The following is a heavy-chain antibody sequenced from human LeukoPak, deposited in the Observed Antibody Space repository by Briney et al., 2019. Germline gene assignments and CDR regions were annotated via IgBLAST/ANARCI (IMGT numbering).Heavy chain of an antibody. V-gene: IGHV3-33*01. J-gene: IGHJ4*02. D-gene: IGHD5-18*01. CDR1: GFTFSSYG. Sequence: GGSLRLSCAASGFTFSSYGMHWVRQAPGKGLEWVAVIWYDGSNKYCADSVKGRFTISRDNSKNTLYLQMNSLRAEDTAVYYCARDFSGYSYGHFDYWGQGTLVTVSS. CDR2: IWYDGSNK. CDR3: ARDFSGYSYGHFDY.